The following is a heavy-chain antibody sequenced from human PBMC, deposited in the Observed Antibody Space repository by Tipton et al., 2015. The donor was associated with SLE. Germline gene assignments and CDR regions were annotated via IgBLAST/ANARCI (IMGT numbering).Heavy chain of an antibody. CDR1: GYTFTSYG. CDR3: ARPKYYFYGMDV. J-gene: IGHJ6*02. V-gene: IGHV1-2*02. Sequence: QLVQSGAEVKKPGASVKVSCKASGYTFTSYGISWVRQAPGQGLEWMGWINPNSGGTNYAQKFQGRVTMTRDTSISTAYMELSRLRSDDTAVYYCARPKYYFYGMDVWGQGTTVTVSS. CDR2: INPNSGGT.